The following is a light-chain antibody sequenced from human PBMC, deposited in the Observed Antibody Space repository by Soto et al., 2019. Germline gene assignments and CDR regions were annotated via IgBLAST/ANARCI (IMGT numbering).Light chain of an antibody. Sequence: EIVLTQSPATLSLSPGERATLSCRASQSVSGYLAWYQQKPGQAPRLLIYDKSNRATGIPTRFSGSGSGTDFTLTISSLEPEDFAIYYCQQRSNWLLTFGGGTKVEIK. CDR1: QSVSGY. CDR3: QQRSNWLLT. V-gene: IGKV3-11*01. J-gene: IGKJ4*01. CDR2: DKS.